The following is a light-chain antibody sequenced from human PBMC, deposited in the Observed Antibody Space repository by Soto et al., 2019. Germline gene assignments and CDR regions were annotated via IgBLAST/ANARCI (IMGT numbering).Light chain of an antibody. J-gene: IGKJ5*01. CDR3: QKFNTAPLT. V-gene: IGKV1-27*01. Sequence: DIQMTQSPSSLSASVGDRVTITCRASQDISVYLAWYQQKPGKVPKLLIYSASTLQSGVPSRVSRSGSGTDFTLTINSLQPEDVATYYCQKFNTAPLTFGQGTRREIK. CDR2: SAS. CDR1: QDISVY.